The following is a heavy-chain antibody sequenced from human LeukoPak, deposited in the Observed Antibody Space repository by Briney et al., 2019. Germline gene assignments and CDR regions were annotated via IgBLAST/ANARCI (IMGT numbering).Heavy chain of an antibody. V-gene: IGHV3-53*01. J-gene: IGHJ4*02. D-gene: IGHD6-19*01. Sequence: PGGSLRLSCAVSEFSVSSNYMNWVRQPPGKGLEWVSVIYSGGATYYADSVRGRFTISRDNSKNLVSLQMTSLGAEDSAVYYCARGRFSGPDDYWGQGTLVTVSS. CDR1: EFSVSSNY. CDR3: ARGRFSGPDDY. CDR2: IYSGGAT.